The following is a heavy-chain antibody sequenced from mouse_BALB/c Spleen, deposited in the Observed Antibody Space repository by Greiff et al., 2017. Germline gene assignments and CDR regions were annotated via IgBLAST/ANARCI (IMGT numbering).Heavy chain of an antibody. CDR2: IRSKSNNYAT. J-gene: IGHJ3*01. D-gene: IGHD1-2*01. CDR1: GFTFNTYA. V-gene: IGHV10-1*02. CDR3: VRQIAFTTATDAY. Sequence: EVHLVESGGGLVQPKGSLKLSCAASGFTFNTYAMNWVRQAPGKGLEWVARIRSKSNNYATYYADSVKDRFTISRDDSQSMLYLQMNNLKTEDTAMYYCVRQIAFTTATDAYWGQGTLVTVSA.